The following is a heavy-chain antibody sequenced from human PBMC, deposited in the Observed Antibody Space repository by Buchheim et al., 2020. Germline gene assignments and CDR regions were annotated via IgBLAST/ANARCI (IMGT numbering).Heavy chain of an antibody. V-gene: IGHV3-48*01. Sequence: EVQLVESGGGLVQPGGSLRLSCAAPGFTFSSYSMNWVRQAPGKGLEWVSYISSSSSTIYYADSVKGRFTISRDNAKNSLYLQMNSLRAEDTAVYYCARVGQVDTAMDSFDYWGQGTL. CDR1: GFTFSSYS. J-gene: IGHJ4*02. CDR3: ARVGQVDTAMDSFDY. D-gene: IGHD5-18*01. CDR2: ISSSSSTI.